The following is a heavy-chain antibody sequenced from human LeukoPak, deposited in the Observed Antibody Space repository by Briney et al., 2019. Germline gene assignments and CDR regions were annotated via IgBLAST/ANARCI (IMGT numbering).Heavy chain of an antibody. CDR3: ARCPTMVRGAALVTYGMDV. J-gene: IGHJ6*02. D-gene: IGHD3-10*01. Sequence: GASVKVSCKVSGYTLTELSMHWVRQAPGKGLEWMGGFDPEDGETIYAQKFQGRVTMTEDTSTDTAYMELSSLRSEDTAVYYCARCPTMVRGAALVTYGMDVWGQGTTVTVSS. V-gene: IGHV1-24*01. CDR1: GYTLTELS. CDR2: FDPEDGET.